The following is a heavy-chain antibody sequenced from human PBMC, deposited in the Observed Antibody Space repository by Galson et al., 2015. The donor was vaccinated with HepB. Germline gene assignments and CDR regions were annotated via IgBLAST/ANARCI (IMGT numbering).Heavy chain of an antibody. CDR1: AFTFSNYG. V-gene: IGHV3-30*03. D-gene: IGHD3-3*01. J-gene: IGHJ5*02. CDR2: ISNDGRNQ. CDR3: ARSSAYYDFWRGYYRGTLGGFDP. Sequence: SLRLSCAASAFTFSNYGMHWVRQGPGKGLEWVAVISNDGRNQNYADSVKGRFTISRDNSKNTLYLHMNSLRVEDTAVYYCARSSAYYDFWRGYYRGTLGGFDPWGQGTRVTVSS.